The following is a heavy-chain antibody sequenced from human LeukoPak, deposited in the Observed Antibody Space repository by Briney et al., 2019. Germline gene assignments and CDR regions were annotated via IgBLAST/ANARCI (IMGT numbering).Heavy chain of an antibody. V-gene: IGHV3-21*01. Sequence: GGSLRLSCAASGFTFSSYSMNWVRQAPGKGLEWVSSISSSSSYIYYADSVKGRFTISRDNAKNSLYLQMNSLRAEDTAVYYCASIAAAGNVGYMDVWGKGTTVTVSS. CDR2: ISSSSSYI. CDR3: ASIAAAGNVGYMDV. CDR1: GFTFSSYS. J-gene: IGHJ6*03. D-gene: IGHD6-13*01.